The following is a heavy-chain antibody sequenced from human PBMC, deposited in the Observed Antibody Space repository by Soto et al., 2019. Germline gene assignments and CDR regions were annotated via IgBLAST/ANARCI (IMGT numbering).Heavy chain of an antibody. V-gene: IGHV3-23*01. CDR2: FSVSGGST. CDR3: AKEGGAYCSSTSCRPYYFDY. J-gene: IGHJ4*02. Sequence: GGSLRLSCAASGITFRSYAMSWVRQAPGKGLEWVSAFSVSGGSTYYADSVKGRFTISRDNSKNTLYLKMNSLKAEETAVYYCAKEGGAYCSSTSCRPYYFDYWGQGALVTVSS. CDR1: GITFRSYA. D-gene: IGHD2-2*01.